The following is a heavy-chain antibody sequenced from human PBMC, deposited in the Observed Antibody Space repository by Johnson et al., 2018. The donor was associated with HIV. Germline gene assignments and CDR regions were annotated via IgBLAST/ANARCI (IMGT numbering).Heavy chain of an antibody. CDR2: ISGSGGST. J-gene: IGHJ3*02. CDR1: GFTFSSYA. V-gene: IGHV3-23*04. Sequence: MLLVESGGGLVQPGGSLRLSCAASGFTFSSYAMSWVRQAPGKGLEWVSAISGSGGSTYYADSVKGRFTISRDNSKNTLYLQMNSLRAEDTAVYYGAKTSRGSSWFDACYIWGQGTMVTVSS. D-gene: IGHD6-13*01. CDR3: AKTSRGSSWFDACYI.